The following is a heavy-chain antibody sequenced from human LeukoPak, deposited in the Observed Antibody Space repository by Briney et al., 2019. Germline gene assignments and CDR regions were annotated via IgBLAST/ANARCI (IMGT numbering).Heavy chain of an antibody. CDR1: GGSISSSSYY. J-gene: IGHJ4*02. Sequence: SETLSLTCTVSGGSISSSSYYWSWIRQPPGKGLEWIGYIYYSGTTNYNPSLKSRVTISIDTSRNQFSLKLSSVTAADTAVYYCARLGLSYYFDYWGQGTLVTVSS. V-gene: IGHV4-61*01. D-gene: IGHD3-16*01. CDR3: ARLGLSYYFDY. CDR2: IYYSGTT.